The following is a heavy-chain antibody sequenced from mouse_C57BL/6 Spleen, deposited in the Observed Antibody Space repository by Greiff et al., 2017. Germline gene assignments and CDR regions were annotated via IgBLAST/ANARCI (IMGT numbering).Heavy chain of an antibody. J-gene: IGHJ4*01. D-gene: IGHD3-2*02. V-gene: IGHV1-82*01. CDR2: IYPGDGDT. CDR3: ARTPSSGDARDY. CDR1: GYAFSSSW. Sequence: FQLQPSGPELVKPGASAKISCKASGYAFSSSWMNWVKQRPGTGFAWIGRIYPGDGDTNYNGKFKGKATLIADKSSRTAYMPLSSLTSEDSAVYFCARTPSSGDARDYWGQGTSVTVSS.